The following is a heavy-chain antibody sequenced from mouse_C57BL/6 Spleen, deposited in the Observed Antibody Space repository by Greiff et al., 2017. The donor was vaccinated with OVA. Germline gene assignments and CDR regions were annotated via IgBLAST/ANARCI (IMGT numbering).Heavy chain of an antibody. CDR1: GYTFTDYY. D-gene: IGHD1-1*01. V-gene: IGHV1-26*01. CDR3: ARSITTVVAPGCAY. CDR2: INPNNGGT. Sequence: EVQLQQSGPELVKPGASVKISCKASGYTFTDYYMNWVKQSHGKSLEWIGDINPNNGGTSYNQKFTGKATLTVDKSSSTAYMELRSLTSEDSAVYYCARSITTVVAPGCAYWGQGTLVTVSA. J-gene: IGHJ3*01.